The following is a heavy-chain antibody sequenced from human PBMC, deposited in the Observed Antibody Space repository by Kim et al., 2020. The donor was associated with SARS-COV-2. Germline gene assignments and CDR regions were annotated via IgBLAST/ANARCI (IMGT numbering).Heavy chain of an antibody. Sequence: GESLKISCKGSGYSFTSYWIGWGRQMPGKGLEWMGIIYPGDSDTRYRPSLQGQVTISADKSISTAYLQWSSLKASDTAMYYCARSHSSSWRFDPWGQGTLVTVSS. V-gene: IGHV5-51*01. CDR1: GYSFTSYW. J-gene: IGHJ5*02. CDR3: ARSHSSSWRFDP. CDR2: IYPGDSDT. D-gene: IGHD6-13*01.